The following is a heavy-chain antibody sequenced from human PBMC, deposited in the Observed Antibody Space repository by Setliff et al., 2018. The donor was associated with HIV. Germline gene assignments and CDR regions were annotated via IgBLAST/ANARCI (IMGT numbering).Heavy chain of an antibody. Sequence: ASVKVSCKASGYTFTSYAMHWVRQAPGQRLEWMGWINAGNGNTKYSQKFQGWVTMTRDTSTSTVDMELSSLRSEDTAVYYCARELRGYSGHDVAWGQGTLVTVSS. CDR3: ARELRGYSGHDVA. CDR1: GYTFTSYA. V-gene: IGHV1-3*01. D-gene: IGHD5-12*01. J-gene: IGHJ4*02. CDR2: INAGNGNT.